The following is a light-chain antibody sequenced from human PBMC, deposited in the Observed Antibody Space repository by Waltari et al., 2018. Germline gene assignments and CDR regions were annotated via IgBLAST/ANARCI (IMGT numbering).Light chain of an antibody. Sequence: DIVLTQSPGTLSLSPGERDPLLCCASQSVVRPLCWYQQKHVQAPRLLIYDASTMATGTPDRFSGGGAVTDFSLTTSRLEPEDFAVYYCQMYVRLPVTFGQGTKVEI. CDR1: QSVVRP. CDR2: DAS. CDR3: QMYVRLPVT. V-gene: IGKV3-20*01. J-gene: IGKJ1*01.